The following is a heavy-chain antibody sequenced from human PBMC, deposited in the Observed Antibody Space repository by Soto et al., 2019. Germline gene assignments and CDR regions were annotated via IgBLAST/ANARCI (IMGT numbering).Heavy chain of an antibody. CDR2: VYYSGST. V-gene: IGHV4-59*01. Sequence: PSETLRLSYSVSGGSIISYYWNWILQPPWKGMEWIGYVYYSGSTNYNPSLQSRVTISVDTSKNQFSLRLSSVTAADTAVYYCARDLGIAVAGPFYYYYGMDIWGQGTTVT. CDR3: ARDLGIAVAGPFYYYYGMDI. J-gene: IGHJ6*02. D-gene: IGHD6-19*01. CDR1: GGSIISYY.